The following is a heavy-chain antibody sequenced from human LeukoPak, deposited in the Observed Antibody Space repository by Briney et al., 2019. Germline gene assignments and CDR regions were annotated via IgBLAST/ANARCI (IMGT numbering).Heavy chain of an antibody. Sequence: PSETLSLTCAVYGGSFSGYYWSWIRQPPGKGLEWIGEINHSGSTNYYPSLKSRVTISVDTSKNQFSLKLSSVTAADTAVYYCANLEVPFDYWGQGTLVTVSS. D-gene: IGHD3-3*01. CDR2: INHSGST. V-gene: IGHV4-34*01. J-gene: IGHJ4*02. CDR1: GGSFSGYY. CDR3: ANLEVPFDY.